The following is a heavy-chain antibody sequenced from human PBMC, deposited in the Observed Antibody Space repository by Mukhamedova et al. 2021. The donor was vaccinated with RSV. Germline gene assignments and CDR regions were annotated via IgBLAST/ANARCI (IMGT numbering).Heavy chain of an antibody. J-gene: IGHJ6*03. CDR3: AMGDILTGSYYYYMDV. D-gene: IGHD3-9*01. V-gene: IGHV1-69*10. Sequence: GQGLEWMGGIIPILGIANYAQKFQGRVTITADESTSTAYMELSSLRSEDTAVYYCAMGDILTGSYYYYMDVWGQGTTVTVSS. CDR2: IIPILGIA.